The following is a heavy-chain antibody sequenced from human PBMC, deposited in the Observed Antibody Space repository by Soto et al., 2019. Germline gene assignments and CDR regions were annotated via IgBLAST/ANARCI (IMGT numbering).Heavy chain of an antibody. D-gene: IGHD5-18*01. Sequence: SVKVSCKASGGTFSSYTISWVRQAPGQGLEWMGRIIPILGIANYAQKFQGRVTITADKSTSTAYMELSSLRSEDTAVYYCARDPVDTAMATYYYYYGMDVWGQGTTVTVSS. CDR3: ARDPVDTAMATYYYYYGMDV. J-gene: IGHJ6*02. CDR2: IIPILGIA. V-gene: IGHV1-69*04. CDR1: GGTFSSYT.